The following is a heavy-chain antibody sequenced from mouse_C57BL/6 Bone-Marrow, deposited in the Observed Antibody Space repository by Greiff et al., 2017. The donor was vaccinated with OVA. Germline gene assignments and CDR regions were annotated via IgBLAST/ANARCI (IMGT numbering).Heavy chain of an antibody. J-gene: IGHJ3*01. CDR1: GYTFTSYG. CDR2: IYIGNGYT. D-gene: IGHD1-1*01. CDR3: ARSFYYYGSSPLAY. Sequence: LVRPGSSVKMSCKTSGYTFTSYGINWVKQRPGQGLEWIGYIYIGNGYTEYNEKFKGKATLTSDTSSSTAYMQLSSLTSEDSAIYFCARSFYYYGSSPLAYWVQGTLVTVSA. V-gene: IGHV1-58*01.